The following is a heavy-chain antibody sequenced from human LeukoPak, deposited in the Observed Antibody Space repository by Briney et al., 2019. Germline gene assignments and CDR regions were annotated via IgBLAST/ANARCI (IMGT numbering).Heavy chain of an antibody. D-gene: IGHD6-19*01. CDR2: ISNDGNNE. Sequence: PGSPLRLSSAASGFSFTLYGFPWGPQAPPKGPASLAVISNDGNNEYYANSVKGRFTISRDNSKNTVYLEMTSLRTEDTAVYYCAKDQIGWAPGYVSGPLDQWGQGTLVTVSS. CDR3: AKDQIGWAPGYVSGPLDQ. CDR1: GFSFTLYG. V-gene: IGHV3-30*18. J-gene: IGHJ4*02.